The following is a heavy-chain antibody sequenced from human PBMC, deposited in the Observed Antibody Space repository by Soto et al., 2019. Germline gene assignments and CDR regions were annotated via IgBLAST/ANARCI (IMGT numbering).Heavy chain of an antibody. D-gene: IGHD3-16*01. Sequence: EVQLVESGGGLVQPGGSLRLSCAASGFSFSDAWMIWVRQAPGKGLQWAGRIKSKSDGETTDYAAPVKGRFAISRDYPKKTVYLRMNSLKTEDTATYFCTTQGGGDDIYFDYWGQGTLVAVSS. CDR2: IKSKSDGETT. CDR1: GFSFSDAW. J-gene: IGHJ4*02. CDR3: TTQGGGDDIYFDY. V-gene: IGHV3-15*01.